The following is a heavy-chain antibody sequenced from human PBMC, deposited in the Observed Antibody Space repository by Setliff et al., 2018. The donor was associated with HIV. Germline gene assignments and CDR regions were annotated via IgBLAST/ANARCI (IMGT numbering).Heavy chain of an antibody. CDR2: INSDGTST. CDR3: ARDLSYDYDRSSDTFDY. J-gene: IGHJ4*02. D-gene: IGHD3-22*01. V-gene: IGHV3-74*03. CDR1: GFTFSPYW. Sequence: PGGSLRLSCAASGFTFSPYWMHWVRQAPGKGLVWVSRINSDGTSTTYADSVKGRFTISRDNAKNTLYLQMNSLRAEDTAVYYCARDLSYDYDRSSDTFDYWGQGTLVTVPS.